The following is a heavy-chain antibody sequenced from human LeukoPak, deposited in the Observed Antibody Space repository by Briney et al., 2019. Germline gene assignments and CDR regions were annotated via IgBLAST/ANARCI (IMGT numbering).Heavy chain of an antibody. CDR1: GFTSNSYW. D-gene: IGHD3-10*01. J-gene: IGHJ4*02. V-gene: IGHV3-7*01. Sequence: GGSLRLSCAASGFTSNSYWMNWVRQAPGKGLEWVASIKQDGNEKSYVDSVKGRFTISRDNPKNSLYLQMSSLRAEDTAVYYCVRQLGGSGSYWGQGTLVTVSS. CDR3: VRQLGGSGSY. CDR2: IKQDGNEK.